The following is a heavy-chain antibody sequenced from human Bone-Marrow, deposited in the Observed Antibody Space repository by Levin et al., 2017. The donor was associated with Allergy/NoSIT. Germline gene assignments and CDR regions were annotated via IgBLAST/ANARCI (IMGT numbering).Heavy chain of an antibody. CDR2: IHYSGNT. CDR3: AGISPITTFRGLTPGAFDI. D-gene: IGHD3-10*01. CDR1: GGSISMSTYY. V-gene: IGHV4-39*01. J-gene: IGHJ3*02. Sequence: PSETLSLTCTVSGGSISMSTYYWGWVRQPPGTGLEWIGTIHYSGNTYYKPSLKSRVTLFVDTSKKQFSLTLSSVTAADTAVYYCAGISPITTFRGLTPGAFDIWGQGTMVTVSS.